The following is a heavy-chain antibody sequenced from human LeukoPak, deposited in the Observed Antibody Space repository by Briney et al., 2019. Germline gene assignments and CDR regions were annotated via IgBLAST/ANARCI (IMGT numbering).Heavy chain of an antibody. D-gene: IGHD6-13*01. CDR2: INQDGNEK. CDR1: AFTFTSYW. V-gene: IGHV3-7*01. J-gene: IGHJ3*02. CDR3: ARDSSSWYRGADAFDI. Sequence: GGSLRLSCAASAFTFTSYWMNWVRQAPGKGLQWVANINQDGNEKYYVDSVKGRFTISRDNAKNSLYLQMNSLRAEDTAVYYCARDSSSWYRGADAFDIWGQGTMVTVSS.